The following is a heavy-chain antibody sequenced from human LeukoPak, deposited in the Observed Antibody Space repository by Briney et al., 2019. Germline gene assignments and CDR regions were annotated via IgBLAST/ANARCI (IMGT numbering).Heavy chain of an antibody. V-gene: IGHV4-59*01. J-gene: IGHJ5*02. CDR1: GGSISSYY. CDR2: IYYSGST. CDR3: ARKAPKKAWFDP. Sequence: SETLSLTCTVSGGSISSYYWSWIRQPPGKGLEWIGYIYYSGSTNYNPSLKSRVTLSLDTSKNQFSLKLSSVTAADTAVYYCARKAPKKAWFDPWGQGTLVTVSS.